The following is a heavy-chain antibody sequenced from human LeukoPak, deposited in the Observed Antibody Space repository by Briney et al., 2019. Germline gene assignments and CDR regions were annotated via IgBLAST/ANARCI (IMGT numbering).Heavy chain of an antibody. CDR1: GGTFSSYA. J-gene: IGHJ4*02. CDR3: ARDTGGYCSGGSCYEANY. CDR2: IIPIFGTA. D-gene: IGHD2-15*01. Sequence: SVKVSCKASGGTFSSYAISWVRQAPGQGLEWMGGIIPIFGTANYAQKFQGRVTITTDESTSTAYMELSRLRSDDTAVYYCARDTGGYCSGGSCYEANYWGQGTLVTVSS. V-gene: IGHV1-69*05.